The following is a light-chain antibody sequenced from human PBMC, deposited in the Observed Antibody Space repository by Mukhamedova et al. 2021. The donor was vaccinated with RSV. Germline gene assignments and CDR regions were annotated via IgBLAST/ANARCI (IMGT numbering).Light chain of an antibody. J-gene: IGKJ3*01. CDR3: QQSFSTPRFT. V-gene: IGKV1-39*01. CDR2: DAS. Sequence: WYQRRVHGKAPKLLIYDASTLQSGVPSRFSVSGSGTDYTLTISSLQREDFATYYCQQSFSTPRFTFGPGTKVDIK.